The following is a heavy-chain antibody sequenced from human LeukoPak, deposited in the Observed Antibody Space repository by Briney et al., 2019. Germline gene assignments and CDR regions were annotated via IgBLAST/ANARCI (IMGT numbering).Heavy chain of an antibody. CDR2: ISGSGGST. CDR1: GFTLSSYA. CDR3: AEAPEGYYDILTGYYRRGGPFDY. V-gene: IGHV3-23*01. J-gene: IGHJ4*02. D-gene: IGHD3-9*01. Sequence: PGGSLRLSCAASGFTLSSYAMSWVRQAPGKGLEWVSAISGSGGSTYYADSVKGRFTISRDNSKNTLYLQMNSLRAEDTAVYYCAEAPEGYYDILTGYYRRGGPFDYWGQGTLVTVSS.